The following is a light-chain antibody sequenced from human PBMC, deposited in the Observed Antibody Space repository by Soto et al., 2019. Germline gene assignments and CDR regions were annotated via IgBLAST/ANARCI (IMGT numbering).Light chain of an antibody. CDR2: GAS. CDR3: QQYDSSPLT. J-gene: IGKJ4*01. V-gene: IGKV3-20*01. Sequence: EIVLTQYPGTLSLSPGERATLSCRASQSVSSSYLAWYQQKPGQAPRLLLYGASSRATGIPDRFSGSGSGTDFTLTISRLDPEDFAVYYCQQYDSSPLTFGGGTKVEIK. CDR1: QSVSSSY.